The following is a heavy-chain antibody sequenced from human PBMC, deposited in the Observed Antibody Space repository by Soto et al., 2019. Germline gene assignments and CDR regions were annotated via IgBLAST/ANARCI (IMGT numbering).Heavy chain of an antibody. D-gene: IGHD6-19*01. V-gene: IGHV3-23*01. Sequence: EVQLLESGGGLVQPGGSLRLSCAASGFTFSSYAMSWVHQAPGKGLEWVSAISGSGGSTYYADSVKGRFTISRDNSKNTLYLQMNSLRAEDTAVYYCAKDRRSPHHPLGLEHPWFDPWGQGTLVTVSS. CDR1: GFTFSSYA. CDR2: ISGSGGST. J-gene: IGHJ5*02. CDR3: AKDRRSPHHPLGLEHPWFDP.